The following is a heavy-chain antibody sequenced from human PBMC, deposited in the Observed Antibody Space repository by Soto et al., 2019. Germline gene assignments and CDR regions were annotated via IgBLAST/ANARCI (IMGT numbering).Heavy chain of an antibody. Sequence: GGSLRLSCAASGFTFSSYAMHWVRQAPGKGLEWVAVISYDGSNKYYADSVKGRFTISRDNSKNTLYLQMNSLRAEDTAVYYCARDQVGYSYGYEGPVDYWGQGTLVTVSS. CDR2: ISYDGSNK. V-gene: IGHV3-30-3*01. CDR1: GFTFSSYA. CDR3: ARDQVGYSYGYEGPVDY. D-gene: IGHD5-18*01. J-gene: IGHJ4*02.